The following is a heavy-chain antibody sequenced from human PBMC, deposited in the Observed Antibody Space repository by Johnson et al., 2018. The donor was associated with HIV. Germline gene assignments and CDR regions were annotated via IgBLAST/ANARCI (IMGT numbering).Heavy chain of an antibody. CDR1: GFTFSSYG. CDR3: AREVPGKAFDI. D-gene: IGHD2-2*01. CDR2: ISYDGKNK. J-gene: IGHJ3*02. Sequence: QVQLVESGGGVVQPGRSLRLSCAASGFTFSSYGMHWVRQAPGKGLEWVAVISYDGKNKYYADSVKGRFTISRDKSKNTMYLQMNSLRAEDTAVYYCAREVPGKAFDIWGQGTMVTVSS. V-gene: IGHV3-30*03.